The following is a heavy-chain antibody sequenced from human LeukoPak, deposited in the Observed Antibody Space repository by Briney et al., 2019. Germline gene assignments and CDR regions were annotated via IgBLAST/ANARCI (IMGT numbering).Heavy chain of an antibody. CDR2: ISAYSGNT. Sequence: ASVKVSCKASGYTFTSYGISWVRQAPGQGLEWMGWISAYSGNTRYAQKIQGRVTMTTDTSTTTAYMELRSLTSDDAAVYYCAREEYQLLRGSTYFDYWGQGTLVTVSS. V-gene: IGHV1-18*01. D-gene: IGHD2-2*01. CDR1: GYTFTSYG. CDR3: AREEYQLLRGSTYFDY. J-gene: IGHJ4*02.